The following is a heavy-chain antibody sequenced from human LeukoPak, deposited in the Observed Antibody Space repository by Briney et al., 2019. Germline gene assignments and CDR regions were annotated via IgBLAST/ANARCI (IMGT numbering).Heavy chain of an antibody. J-gene: IGHJ6*02. CDR2: ISWNSGSI. D-gene: IGHD5-18*01. CDR1: GFTFDDYA. V-gene: IGHV3-9*01. CDR3: AKDMDTAMEITVMDV. Sequence: GGSLRLSCAASGFTFDDYAMHWVRHAPGKGLEWVSGISWNSGSIGYADSVKGRFTISRDNAKNSLYLQMNSLRAEDTALYYCAKDMDTAMEITVMDVWGQGTTVTVSS.